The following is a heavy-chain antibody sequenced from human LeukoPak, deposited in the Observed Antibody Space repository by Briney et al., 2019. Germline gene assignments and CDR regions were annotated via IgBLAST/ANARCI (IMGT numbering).Heavy chain of an antibody. D-gene: IGHD1-26*01. CDR3: ASAGSYSVDY. J-gene: IGHJ4*02. CDR2: TYYSGST. V-gene: IGHV4-39*01. Sequence: SETLPLTCTVSGGSISSSSYSWGWIRQPPGKGLEWIGSTYYSGSTYYNPSLESRVTISVDTSKNQFSLTLSSVTAADTAVYYCASAGSYSVDYWGQGTLVTVSS. CDR1: GGSISSSSYS.